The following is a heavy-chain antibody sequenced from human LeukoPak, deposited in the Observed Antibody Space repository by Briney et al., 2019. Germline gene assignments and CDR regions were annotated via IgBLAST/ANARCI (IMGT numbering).Heavy chain of an antibody. Sequence: GGSLRLSCAASGFTFSSYAMSWVRQAPGKGLEWFSAISGSGGSTYYADSVKGRFTISGDHSKNTLYLQMNSLRAEGTAVYYCAKVSGYGVAGTGFDYWGQGTLVTVSS. V-gene: IGHV3-23*01. CDR2: ISGSGGST. CDR1: GFTFSSYA. CDR3: AKVSGYGVAGTGFDY. J-gene: IGHJ4*02. D-gene: IGHD6-19*01.